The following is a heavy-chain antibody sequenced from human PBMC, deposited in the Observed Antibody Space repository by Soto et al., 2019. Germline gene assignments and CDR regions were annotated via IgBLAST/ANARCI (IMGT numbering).Heavy chain of an antibody. J-gene: IGHJ5*02. CDR3: ARSVYSSYYYDSSGWFDP. CDR1: GGSISSSSYY. V-gene: IGHV4-39*01. CDR2: IYYSGST. D-gene: IGHD3-22*01. Sequence: SETLSLTCTVSGGSISSSSYYWGWIRQPPGKGLEWIGSIYYSGSTYYNPSLKSRVTISVDTSKNQFSLKLSSVTAADTAVYYCARSVYSSYYYDSSGWFDPWGQGTLVTVSS.